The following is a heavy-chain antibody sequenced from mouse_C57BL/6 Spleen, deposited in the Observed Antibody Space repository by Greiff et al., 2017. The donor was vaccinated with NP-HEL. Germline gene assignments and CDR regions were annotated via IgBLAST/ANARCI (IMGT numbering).Heavy chain of an antibody. CDR2: IDPSDSET. CDR3: ARHGSSWGYFDV. Sequence: VKLQQPGAELVRPGSSVKLSCKASGYTFTSYWMHWVKQRPIQGLEWIGNIDPSDSETHYNQKFKDKATLTVDKSSSTAYMQLSSLTPEDSAVYYCARHGSSWGYFDVWGTGTTVTVSS. CDR1: GYTFTSYW. J-gene: IGHJ1*03. V-gene: IGHV1-52*01. D-gene: IGHD1-1*01.